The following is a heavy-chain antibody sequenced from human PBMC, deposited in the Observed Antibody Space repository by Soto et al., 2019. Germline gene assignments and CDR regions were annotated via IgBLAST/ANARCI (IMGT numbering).Heavy chain of an antibody. CDR1: GFTFSSYA. Sequence: GGSLRLSCAASGFTFSSYAMHWVRQAPGRGLEWVAVISYDGSNKYYADSVKGRFTISRDNSKNTLYLQMNSLRAEDTAVYYCARDNAREGGGYQLLYGIDAFDIWGQGTMVTVSS. CDR2: ISYDGSNK. V-gene: IGHV3-30-3*01. D-gene: IGHD2-2*02. CDR3: ARDNAREGGGYQLLYGIDAFDI. J-gene: IGHJ3*02.